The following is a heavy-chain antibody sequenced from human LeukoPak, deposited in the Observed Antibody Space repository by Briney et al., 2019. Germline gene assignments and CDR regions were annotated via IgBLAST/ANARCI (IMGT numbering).Heavy chain of an antibody. Sequence: ASVKVSCKASGYTFTGYYMHWVRQAPGQGLEWMGWINPNSGGTNYAQKFQGRVTMTRDTSVSTAYMELSRLRSDDTAVYYCARGAAAGRPSYYYGMDVWGQGTTVTVSS. CDR2: INPNSGGT. CDR3: ARGAAAGRPSYYYGMDV. J-gene: IGHJ6*02. D-gene: IGHD6-13*01. V-gene: IGHV1-2*02. CDR1: GYTFTGYY.